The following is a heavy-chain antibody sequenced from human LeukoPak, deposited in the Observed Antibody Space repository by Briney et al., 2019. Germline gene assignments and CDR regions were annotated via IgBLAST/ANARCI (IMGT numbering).Heavy chain of an antibody. D-gene: IGHD3-3*01. CDR2: IYYSAST. CDR3: ASITIFGVVIS. V-gene: IGHV4-39*01. CDR1: GGSISSSSYY. J-gene: IGHJ4*02. Sequence: SETLSLTCTVSGGSISSSSYYWGWIRQPPGKGLEWIGSIYYSASTYYNPSLKSRVTISVDTSKNQFSLKLSSVTAADTAVYYCASITIFGVVISWGQGTLVTVSS.